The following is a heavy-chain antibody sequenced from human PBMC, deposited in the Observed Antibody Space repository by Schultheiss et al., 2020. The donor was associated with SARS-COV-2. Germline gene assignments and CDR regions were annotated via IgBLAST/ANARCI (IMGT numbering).Heavy chain of an antibody. D-gene: IGHD2-2*01. CDR1: GFTFSDYY. V-gene: IGHV3-11*04. CDR2: ISSSGSTI. CDR3: ARDGYQLLSYAFDI. Sequence: GGSLRLSCAASGFTFSDYYMSWIRQAPGKGLEWVSYISSSGSTIYYADSVKGRFTISRDNAKNSLYLQMHNVRAEDTAVYYCARDGYQLLSYAFDIWGQGTMVTVSS. J-gene: IGHJ3*02.